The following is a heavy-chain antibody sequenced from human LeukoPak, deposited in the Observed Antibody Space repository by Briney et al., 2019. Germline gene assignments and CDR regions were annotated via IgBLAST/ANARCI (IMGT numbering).Heavy chain of an antibody. Sequence: GASVKVSCKASGYTFTGYYMHWVRQAPGQGLEWMGWINPNSGGTNYAQKFQGRVTMTRDTSISTACMELSRLRSDDTAVYYCAKPNGDTGAFDIWGQGTMVTVSS. V-gene: IGHV1-2*02. CDR2: INPNSGGT. J-gene: IGHJ3*02. CDR3: AKPNGDTGAFDI. D-gene: IGHD5-18*01. CDR1: GYTFTGYY.